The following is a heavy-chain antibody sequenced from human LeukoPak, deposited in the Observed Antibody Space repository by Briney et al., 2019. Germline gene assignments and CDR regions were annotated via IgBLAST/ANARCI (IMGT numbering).Heavy chain of an antibody. J-gene: IGHJ5*02. D-gene: IGHD2-21*02. Sequence: SETLSLTCIVSGASITTYSWNWLRQSPGKGLEWIGYFSLGETTSYTSSLKSRVTISRDTSKNQLSLKLTSVTAADTAVYYCARWDESDWVFGTWGPGILVTVSS. CDR1: GASITTYS. V-gene: IGHV4-59*08. CDR2: FSLGETT. CDR3: ARWDESDWVFGT.